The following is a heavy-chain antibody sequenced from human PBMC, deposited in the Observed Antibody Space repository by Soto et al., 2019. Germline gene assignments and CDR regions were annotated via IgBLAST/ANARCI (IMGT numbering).Heavy chain of an antibody. Sequence: PGGSLRLSCAASGFLFSSDSMNWVRQAPGKGLEWVASIRASSSETYYAESVKGRITISRDNAKNSLFLQMNSLRAEDTAVYYCASLFSYAAYWGQGTLVTVSS. CDR3: ASLFSYAAY. CDR1: GFLFSSDS. V-gene: IGHV3-21*01. D-gene: IGHD3-16*01. J-gene: IGHJ4*02. CDR2: IRASSSET.